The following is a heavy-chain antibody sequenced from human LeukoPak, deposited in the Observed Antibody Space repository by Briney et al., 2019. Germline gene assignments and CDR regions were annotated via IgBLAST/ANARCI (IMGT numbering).Heavy chain of an antibody. V-gene: IGHV3-7*01. CDR3: ARAPVPSYNWFDP. D-gene: IGHD2-2*01. CDR1: GFTFSSYW. CDR2: IKQDGSEK. Sequence: GGSLGLSCAASGFTFSSYWMSWVRQAPGKGLEWVANIKQDGSEKYYVDSVKGRFTISRDNAKNSLYLQMNSLRAEDTAVYYCARAPVPSYNWFDPWGQGTLVTVSS. J-gene: IGHJ5*02.